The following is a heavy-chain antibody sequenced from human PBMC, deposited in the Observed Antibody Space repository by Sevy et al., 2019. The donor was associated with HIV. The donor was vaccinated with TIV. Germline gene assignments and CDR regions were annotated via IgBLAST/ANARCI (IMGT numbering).Heavy chain of an antibody. CDR2: IGYDGSNK. V-gene: IGHV3-33*01. CDR1: GFTPSTYG. D-gene: IGHD2-8*01. CDR3: ARDPRMYGDYLLAYFDY. J-gene: IGHJ4*02. Sequence: GGSLRLSCAASGFTPSTYGMHWVRQAPGKGLEWAAVIGYDGSNKYYADSVKRRFTISRDNSKNTLFLQMDSLRAEDTAVYYCARDPRMYGDYLLAYFDYWGQGTLVTVSS.